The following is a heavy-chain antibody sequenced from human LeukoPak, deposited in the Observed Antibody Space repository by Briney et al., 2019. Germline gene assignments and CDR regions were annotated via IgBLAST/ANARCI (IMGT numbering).Heavy chain of an antibody. CDR3: ARSHMVRGVIFHEIARFDP. J-gene: IGHJ5*02. V-gene: IGHV4-30-4*01. D-gene: IGHD3-10*01. Sequence: SETLSLTCTVSGGSISSGDYYWSWIRQPPGKGLEWIGYIYYRGSTYYSPSLKSRVTISVDTSKNQFSLKLSSVTAADTAVYYCARSHMVRGVIFHEIARFDPWGQGTLVTVSS. CDR1: GGSISSGDYY. CDR2: IYYRGST.